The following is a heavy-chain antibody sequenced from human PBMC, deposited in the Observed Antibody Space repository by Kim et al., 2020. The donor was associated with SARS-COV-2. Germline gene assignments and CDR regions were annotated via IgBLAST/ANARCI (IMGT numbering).Heavy chain of an antibody. CDR1: VYTFTSYV. J-gene: IGHJ6*02. Sequence: ASVKVSCKASVYTFTSYVMKWVRQAPGQGLEWMGWINTNTGNPTYAQGFTGRFVFSLDTSVSTAYLQISSLKAEDTAVYYCARGTPMVRGIITPPYYYGMDVWGQGTTVTVSS. D-gene: IGHD3-10*01. CDR2: INTNTGNP. V-gene: IGHV7-4-1*02. CDR3: ARGTPMVRGIITPPYYYGMDV.